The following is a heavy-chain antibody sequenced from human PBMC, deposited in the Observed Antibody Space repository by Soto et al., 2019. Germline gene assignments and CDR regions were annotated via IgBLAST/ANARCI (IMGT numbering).Heavy chain of an antibody. CDR1: GVPISTSEFY. CDR3: TGHPSAYTF. J-gene: IGHJ4*02. CDR2: TYYDGTV. Sequence: QLQLLESGPGLVEPSESLSLTCTVSGVPISTSEFYWGWVRQPPGKGLEWLVSTYYDGTVYYNPSLSSRPTISVDTSKNQFSLNLRPVTAADTAVYYFTGHPSAYTFWGQGPLVTVSS. V-gene: IGHV4-39*01. D-gene: IGHD3-16*01.